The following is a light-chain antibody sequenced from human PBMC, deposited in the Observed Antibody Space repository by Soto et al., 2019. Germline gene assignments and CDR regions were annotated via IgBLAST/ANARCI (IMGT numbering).Light chain of an antibody. Sequence: AIQLTQSPSSLSASVGDRVTITCRASQGISSALAWYQQKPGKAPKLLIYDASSLESGVPSRFSGSGSGTDVTLTISSLQPEDFATDYCQQFNSYPYTFGQGTKLEIK. CDR2: DAS. J-gene: IGKJ2*01. CDR3: QQFNSYPYT. CDR1: QGISSA. V-gene: IGKV1-13*02.